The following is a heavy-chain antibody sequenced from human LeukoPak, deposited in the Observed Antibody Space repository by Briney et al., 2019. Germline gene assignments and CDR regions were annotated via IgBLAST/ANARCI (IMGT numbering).Heavy chain of an antibody. CDR3: ARANPKYDFWSGYYPD. J-gene: IGHJ4*02. D-gene: IGHD3-3*01. Sequence: GGSLRLSCAASGFTFSSYGMHWVRQAPGKGLEWVAVIWYDGSNKYYADSVKGRFTISRDNSKNTLYLQMNSLRAEDTAVYYCARANPKYDFWSGYYPDWGQGTLVTVSS. V-gene: IGHV3-33*01. CDR1: GFTFSSYG. CDR2: IWYDGSNK.